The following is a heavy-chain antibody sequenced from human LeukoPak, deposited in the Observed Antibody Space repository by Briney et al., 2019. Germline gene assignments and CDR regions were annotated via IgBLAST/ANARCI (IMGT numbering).Heavy chain of an antibody. CDR1: GFTFSSYE. CDR3: ARDLGTSRAY. CDR2: VSSSGSTI. D-gene: IGHD3/OR15-3a*01. V-gene: IGHV3-48*03. Sequence: PGGSLRLSCAASGFTFSSYEMNWVRQAPGKGLEWVSYVSSSGSTIYYADSVKGRFTISRDNAKNSLYLQMNSLRAEDTAVYYCARDLGTSRAYWGQGTLVTVSS. J-gene: IGHJ4*02.